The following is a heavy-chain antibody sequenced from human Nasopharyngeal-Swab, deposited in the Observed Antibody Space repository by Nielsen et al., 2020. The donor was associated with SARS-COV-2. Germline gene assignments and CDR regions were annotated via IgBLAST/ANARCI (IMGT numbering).Heavy chain of an antibody. D-gene: IGHD1-26*01. Sequence: VRQMPGKGLEWVAVISYDGSNKYYADSVKGRFTISRDNSKNTLYLQMNSLRAEDTAVYYCARDRVSGSYVDYWGQGTRVTVSS. V-gene: IGHV3-30-3*01. CDR2: ISYDGSNK. CDR3: ARDRVSGSYVDY. J-gene: IGHJ4*02.